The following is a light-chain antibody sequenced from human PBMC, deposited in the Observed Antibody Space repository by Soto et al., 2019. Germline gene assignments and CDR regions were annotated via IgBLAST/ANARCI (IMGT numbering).Light chain of an antibody. CDR2: KNN. V-gene: IGLV6-57*02. J-gene: IGLJ3*02. CDR1: SGSIASNY. Sequence: NFMLTQPHSVSASPGKTVTISCTGSSGSIASNYVQWFQQRPGSAPTTVISKNNQRPSGVPDRFSGSIDISSNSASLTSSGLKTEDEADYYCQSYDSTSQVFGGGTKLTVL. CDR3: QSYDSTSQV.